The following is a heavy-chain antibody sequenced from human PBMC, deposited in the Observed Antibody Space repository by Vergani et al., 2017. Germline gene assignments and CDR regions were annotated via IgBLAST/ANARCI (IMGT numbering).Heavy chain of an antibody. Sequence: QVQLQQWGAGLLKPSETLSLTCAVYGGSFSGYYWNWIRQPPGKGLEWIGEINDSGGTNYNPSLKSRVTISLDTSKYQFSLKLTSVTAADTALYWCARALVGGTPDNWGQGTLVTVS. D-gene: IGHD1-26*01. V-gene: IGHV4-34*01. J-gene: IGHJ4*02. CDR3: ARALVGGTPDN. CDR1: GGSFSGYY. CDR2: INDSGGT.